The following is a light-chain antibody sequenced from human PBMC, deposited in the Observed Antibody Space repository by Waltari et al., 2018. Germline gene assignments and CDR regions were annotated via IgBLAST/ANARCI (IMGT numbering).Light chain of an antibody. V-gene: IGLV7-46*01. CDR1: TGAVTSGHY. Sequence: QAVVTQEPSLTVSPGGTVTLTCGSSTGAVTSGHYAYWLQEKPGQAPRTLIYDTNKKNSWTPARFSGSRLGGKAALTLSGAQPEDEADYYCLLYYGGPRVFGGGTKVTVL. J-gene: IGLJ3*02. CDR3: LLYYGGPRV. CDR2: DTN.